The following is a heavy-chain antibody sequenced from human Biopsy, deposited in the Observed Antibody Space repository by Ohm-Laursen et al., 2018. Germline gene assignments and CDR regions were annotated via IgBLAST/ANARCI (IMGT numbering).Heavy chain of an antibody. J-gene: IGHJ4*02. CDR3: AKDDYDRVSSGYYFDY. Sequence: SLRLSCAASGFAFSDYSMNWVRQAPGKGLEWVESISSTSNHIHYVDSVWGRFTISRDNAENSLYLEMNSLRVEDTAVYYCAKDDYDRVSSGYYFDYWGQGTLVSVSS. V-gene: IGHV3-21*01. CDR2: ISSTSNHI. CDR1: GFAFSDYS. D-gene: IGHD3-10*02.